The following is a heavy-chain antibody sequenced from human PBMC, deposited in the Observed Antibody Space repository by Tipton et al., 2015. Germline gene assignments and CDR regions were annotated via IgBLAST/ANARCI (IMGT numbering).Heavy chain of an antibody. CDR1: RFTFNIYA. CDR2: ISNSGDRI. J-gene: IGHJ6*02. Sequence: SLRLSCAASRFTFNIYAMSWVRQAPGKGLEWVSTISNSGDRIYYADSVQGRFTISRDNFKNTVSLQMNSLRGEDTAGYYCVKDRGAIFGDVWGQGTTVTVSS. CDR3: VKDRGAIFGDV. D-gene: IGHD3-3*01. V-gene: IGHV3-23*01.